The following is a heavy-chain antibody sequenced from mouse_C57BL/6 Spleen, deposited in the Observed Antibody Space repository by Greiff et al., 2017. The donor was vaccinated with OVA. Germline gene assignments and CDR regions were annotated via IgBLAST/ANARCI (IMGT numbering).Heavy chain of an antibody. CDR1: GYTFTDYY. CDR3: ARFREVATDYAMDY. D-gene: IGHD1-1*01. V-gene: IGHV1-26*01. J-gene: IGHJ4*01. Sequence: VQLQQSGPELVKPGASVKISCKASGYTFTDYYMNWVKQSHGKSLEWIGDLNPNNGGTSYNQKFKGKATLTVDKSSSTAYMELRSLTSEDSAVYYCARFREVATDYAMDYWGQGTSGTVSS. CDR2: LNPNNGGT.